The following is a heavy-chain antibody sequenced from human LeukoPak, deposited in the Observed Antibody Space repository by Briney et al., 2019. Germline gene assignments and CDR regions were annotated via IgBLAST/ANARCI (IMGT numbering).Heavy chain of an antibody. CDR3: ARENYCTNGVCWAFDP. CDR1: GGSISSGGYY. CDR2: IYYTGSS. Sequence: SQTLSLTCTVSGGSISSGGYYWSWIRQHPGKGLEWIGNIYYTGSSSYNSSLKSRVTISVDTSKNQFSLQLSSVTAADTAVYYCARENYCTNGVCWAFDPWGQGTLVTVSS. D-gene: IGHD2-8*01. V-gene: IGHV4-31*03. J-gene: IGHJ5*02.